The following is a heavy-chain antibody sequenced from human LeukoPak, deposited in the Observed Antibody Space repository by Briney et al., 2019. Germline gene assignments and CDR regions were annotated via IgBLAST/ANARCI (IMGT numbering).Heavy chain of an antibody. J-gene: IGHJ4*02. CDR2: ISSSSSYI. V-gene: IGHV3-21*01. CDR3: ARERNGDYAIDY. D-gene: IGHD4-17*01. Sequence: GGSLRLSCAASGFTFSSYGMSWVRQAPGKGLEWVSSISSSSSYIYYADSVKGRFTISRDNAKNSLYLQMNSLRAEDTAVYYCARERNGDYAIDYWGQGTLVTVSS. CDR1: GFTFSSYG.